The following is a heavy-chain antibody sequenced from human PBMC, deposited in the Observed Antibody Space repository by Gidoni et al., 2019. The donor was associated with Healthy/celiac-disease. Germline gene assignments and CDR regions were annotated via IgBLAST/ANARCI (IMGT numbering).Heavy chain of an antibody. Sequence: QVQLQQWGAGLLKPSETLSLTCAVYGGSFSGYYWSWIRQPPGKGLEWIGEINHSGSTNYNPSLKSRVTISVDTSKNQFSLKLSSVTAADTAVYYCARGAVLLWFGELFNRNWFDPWGQGTLVTVSS. CDR1: GGSFSGYY. CDR3: ARGAVLLWFGELFNRNWFDP. J-gene: IGHJ5*02. CDR2: INHSGST. V-gene: IGHV4-34*01. D-gene: IGHD3-10*01.